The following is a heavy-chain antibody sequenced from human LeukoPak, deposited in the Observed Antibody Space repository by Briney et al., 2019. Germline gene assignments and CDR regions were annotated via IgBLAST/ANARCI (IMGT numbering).Heavy chain of an antibody. CDR1: GFTLSSYS. V-gene: IGHV3-48*02. D-gene: IGHD4-17*01. CDR3: ARDRDYAFDY. CDR2: INSDRYRNTI. J-gene: IGHJ4*02. Sequence: GGSLRLSCAASGFTLSSYSMNWVRQAPGKGLEWISYINSDRYRNTIYYADTVKGRFTISRDNAKSSLYLQLNSLRDEDTAIYYCARDRDYAFDYWGQGTLVTVSS.